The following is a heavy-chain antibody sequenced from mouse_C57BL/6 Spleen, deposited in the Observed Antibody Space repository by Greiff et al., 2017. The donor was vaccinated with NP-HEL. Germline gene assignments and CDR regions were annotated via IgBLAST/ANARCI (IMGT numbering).Heavy chain of an antibody. CDR3: ARPIYYGNHYYAMEY. V-gene: IGHV5-17*01. D-gene: IGHD2-1*01. Sequence: EVQLQESGGGLVKPGGSLKLSCAASGFTFSDYGMHWVRQAPEKGLEWVAYISSGCSTVYYADPVKGRFTISSNTAKNTLFLKMTSLRSEDTAMYYCARPIYYGNHYYAMEYWGQGTSVTVSS. J-gene: IGHJ4*01. CDR2: ISSGCSTV. CDR1: GFTFSDYG.